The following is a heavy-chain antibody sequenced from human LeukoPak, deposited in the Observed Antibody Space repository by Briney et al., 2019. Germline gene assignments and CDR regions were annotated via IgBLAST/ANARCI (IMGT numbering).Heavy chain of an antibody. V-gene: IGHV4-61*05. CDR3: ARAGKVVSSWSTHFQH. Sequence: SETLSLTCTVSGGSISSSSYYWGWIRQPPGKGLEWIGYIYYSGSTNYNPSLKSRVTISVDTSKNQFSLKLSSVTATDTAVYYCARAGKVVSSWSTHFQHWGQGTLVTVSS. CDR1: GGSISSSSYY. J-gene: IGHJ1*01. D-gene: IGHD6-13*01. CDR2: IYYSGST.